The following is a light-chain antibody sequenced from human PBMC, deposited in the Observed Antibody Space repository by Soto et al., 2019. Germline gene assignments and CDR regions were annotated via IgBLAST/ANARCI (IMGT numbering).Light chain of an antibody. J-gene: IGLJ3*02. Sequence: SYELTQPPSVSVSPGQTARITCSGDALPKQYAYWYQQKPGQAPVVVIYKDSERSSGIPERFSGSSSGTTVTLTISGVQAEGEADYYCQSAERVFGGGTKLTVL. CDR2: KDS. CDR1: ALPKQY. CDR3: QSAERV. V-gene: IGLV3-25*03.